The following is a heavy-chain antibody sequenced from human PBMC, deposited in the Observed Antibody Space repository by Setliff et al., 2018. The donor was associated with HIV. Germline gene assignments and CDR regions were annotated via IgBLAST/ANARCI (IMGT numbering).Heavy chain of an antibody. CDR3: ARHAALIKRYYYYYLDV. V-gene: IGHV4-39*01. J-gene: IGHJ6*03. CDR1: GDSISTDNYH. CDR2: TANT. Sequence: PSETLSLTCTVSGDSISTDNYHWGWIRQPPGKVLEWIGHTANTDNNSSLTSRVTVSVDTSKNQLSLRLGAVTAADTAVYYCARHAALIKRYYYYYLDVWGKGTTVTVS. D-gene: IGHD5-18*01.